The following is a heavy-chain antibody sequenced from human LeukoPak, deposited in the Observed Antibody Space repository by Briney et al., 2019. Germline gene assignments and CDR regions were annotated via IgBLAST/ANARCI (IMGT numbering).Heavy chain of an antibody. CDR1: GGTSSSYA. CDR3: ARDYGGSYYGAFDY. D-gene: IGHD1-26*01. Sequence: SVKVSCKASGGTSSSYAISWVRQAPGQGLEGMGRIIPILGIANYAQKFQGRVTITADKSTGTAYMELSSLRSEDTAVYYCARDYGGSYYGAFDYWGQGTLVTVSS. CDR2: IIPILGIA. V-gene: IGHV1-69*04. J-gene: IGHJ4*02.